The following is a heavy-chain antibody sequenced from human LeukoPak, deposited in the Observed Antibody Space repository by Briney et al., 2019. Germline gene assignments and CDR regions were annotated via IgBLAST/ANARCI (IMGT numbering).Heavy chain of an antibody. CDR2: ISYDGSNK. V-gene: IGHV3-30*19. CDR1: GFTFSSYG. D-gene: IGHD5-12*01. Sequence: GRSLRLSCAASGFTFSSYGMHWVRQAPGKGLEWVAVISYDGSNKYYADSVKGRFTISRDNSKNTLYLQMNSLRAEDTAVYYCARDSGATIIVGWFDPWGQGTLVTVSS. J-gene: IGHJ5*02. CDR3: ARDSGATIIVGWFDP.